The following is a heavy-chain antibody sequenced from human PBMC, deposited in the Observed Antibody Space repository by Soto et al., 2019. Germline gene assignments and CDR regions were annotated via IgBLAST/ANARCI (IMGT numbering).Heavy chain of an antibody. V-gene: IGHV1-18*04. CDR2: ISAYNGNT. J-gene: IGHJ3*02. CDR3: ARGIHSSGWCRDDAFEI. Sequence: ASVKVSCKASGYKFITYGISWVRQAPGQGLEWMGWISAYNGNTNYAQKLQGRVTMTTDTSTSTAYMELRSLRSDDTAVYYCARGIHSSGWCRDDAFEIWGQGTMVTVSS. D-gene: IGHD6-19*01. CDR1: GYKFITYG.